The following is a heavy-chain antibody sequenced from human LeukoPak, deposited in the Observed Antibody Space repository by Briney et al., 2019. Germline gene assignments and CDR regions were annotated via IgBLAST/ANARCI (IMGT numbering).Heavy chain of an antibody. CDR3: AKDRGGSYSDIDY. D-gene: IGHD2-15*01. V-gene: IGHV3-48*04. Sequence: GGYLRLSCAASGFTFSGFSLNWVRQAPGKGLEWVSFISSCSITIYYADSVKGRFTISRDNAEKSLYLQMNSLRAEDTAVYYCAKDRGGSYSDIDYWGQGTLATVSS. CDR1: GFTFSGFS. J-gene: IGHJ4*02. CDR2: ISSCSITI.